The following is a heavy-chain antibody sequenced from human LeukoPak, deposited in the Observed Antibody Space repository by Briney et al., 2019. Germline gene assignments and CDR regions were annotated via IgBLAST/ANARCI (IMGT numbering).Heavy chain of an antibody. V-gene: IGHV4-34*01. CDR2: INHSGST. J-gene: IGHJ4*02. Sequence: KPSETLSLTCAVYGGSFSGYYWSWIRQPPGKGLEWIGEINHSGSTNYNPSLKSRVTISVDTSKNQFSLKLSSVTAADTAVYYCARSVITQKEQWLVTFFYWGQGTLVTVSS. CDR3: ARSVITQKEQWLVTFFY. D-gene: IGHD6-19*01. CDR1: GGSFSGYY.